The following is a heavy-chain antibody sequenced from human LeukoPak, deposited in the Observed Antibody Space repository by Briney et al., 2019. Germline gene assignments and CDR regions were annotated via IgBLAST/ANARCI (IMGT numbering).Heavy chain of an antibody. V-gene: IGHV1-8*03. CDR1: GYTFTSYD. CDR2: MNPNSGNT. D-gene: IGHD5-18*01. CDR3: ARDLDTAMVTEFDY. Sequence: GASVKVSCKASGYTFTSYDINWVRQATGQGLEWMGWMNPNSGNTGYAQKFQGRVTITRNTSISTAYMELSSLRSDDTAVYYCARDLDTAMVTEFDYWGQGTLVTVSS. J-gene: IGHJ4*02.